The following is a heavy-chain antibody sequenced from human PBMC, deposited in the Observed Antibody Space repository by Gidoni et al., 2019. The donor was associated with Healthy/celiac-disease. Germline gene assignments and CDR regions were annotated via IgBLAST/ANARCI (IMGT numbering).Heavy chain of an antibody. CDR2: MSGSGGST. CDR3: AKPPAAITGTDDGMDV. Sequence: VQLLESGGGLVQPGGYLRLSCAASGFAFSSYARRWVSQAPGKGLEWGSAMSGSGGSTYYEDSVKGRVTIYRDNANNTQYLQMNSLRAEDTAVDYCAKPPAAITGTDDGMDVWGQGTTVTVSS. D-gene: IGHD1-20*01. J-gene: IGHJ6*02. CDR1: GFAFSSYA. V-gene: IGHV3-23*01.